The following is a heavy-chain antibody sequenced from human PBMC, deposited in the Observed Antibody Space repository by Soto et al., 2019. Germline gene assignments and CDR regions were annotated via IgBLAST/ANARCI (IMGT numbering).Heavy chain of an antibody. D-gene: IGHD3-3*01. CDR3: ARGRSFYDFWSGYVDY. V-gene: IGHV1-8*01. CDR2: MNPNSGNT. J-gene: IGHJ4*02. CDR1: GYTFTSYD. Sequence: ASVKVSCKASGYTFTSYDINWVRQATGQGLEWMGWMNPNSGNTGYAQKFQGRVTMTRNTSISTAYMELSSLRSEDTAVYYCARGRSFYDFWSGYVDYWGQGTLVTVSS.